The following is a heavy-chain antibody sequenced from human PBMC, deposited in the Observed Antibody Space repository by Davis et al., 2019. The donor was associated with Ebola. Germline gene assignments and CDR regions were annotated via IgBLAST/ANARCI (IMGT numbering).Heavy chain of an antibody. Sequence: GESLKISCAASGFTFSSYAMSWVRQAPGKGLEWVAVISYDGSNKYYADSVKGRFTISRDNSKNTLYLQMNSLRAEDTAVYYCATGGSSDYWGQGTLVTVSS. CDR2: ISYDGSNK. D-gene: IGHD2-2*01. CDR1: GFTFSSYA. J-gene: IGHJ4*02. CDR3: ATGGSSDY. V-gene: IGHV3-30*03.